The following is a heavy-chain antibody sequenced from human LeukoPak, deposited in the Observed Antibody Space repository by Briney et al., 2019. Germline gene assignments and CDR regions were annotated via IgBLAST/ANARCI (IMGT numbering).Heavy chain of an antibody. J-gene: IGHJ4*02. D-gene: IGHD3-22*01. CDR3: CPLDYYDSSGYYDGY. CDR1: GFTFSSYW. Sequence: GGSLRLSCAASGFTFSSYWMHWVRQAPGKGLVWVSRINSDGSSTSYADSVKGRFTISRDNAKNSLYLQMNSLRAEDTAVYYCCPLDYYDSSGYYDGYWGQGTLVTVSS. V-gene: IGHV3-74*01. CDR2: INSDGSST.